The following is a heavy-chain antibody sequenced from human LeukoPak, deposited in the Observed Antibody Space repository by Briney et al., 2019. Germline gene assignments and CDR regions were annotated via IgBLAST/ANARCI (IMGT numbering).Heavy chain of an antibody. CDR2: ISYDGNNK. Sequence: PGGSLRLSCAAPGFTFSNYAMHWVRQAPGKGLEWVAAISYDGNNKYYADSVKGRFTIARDNSKNTLYLQMNSLRPEDTAVYYCARDLTMDHLDYWGQGTLVTVSS. CDR1: GFTFSNYA. D-gene: IGHD3-10*01. J-gene: IGHJ4*02. CDR3: ARDLTMDHLDY. V-gene: IGHV3-30*04.